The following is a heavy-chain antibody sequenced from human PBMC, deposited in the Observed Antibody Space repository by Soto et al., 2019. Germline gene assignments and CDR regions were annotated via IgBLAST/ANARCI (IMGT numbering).Heavy chain of an antibody. CDR2: IKHDGSVQ. Sequence: PGGSVRLSCEASGFTFSGYWMSWVRQAPGKGLEWVADIKHDGSVQYYVDSVKGRLTISRGNAKKQLYLQMNGLRAEDTALYYCARAPYSNAWYRFDLWGQGTLVTVSS. J-gene: IGHJ4*02. D-gene: IGHD4-4*01. V-gene: IGHV3-7*03. CDR1: GFTFSGYW. CDR3: ARAPYSNAWYRFDL.